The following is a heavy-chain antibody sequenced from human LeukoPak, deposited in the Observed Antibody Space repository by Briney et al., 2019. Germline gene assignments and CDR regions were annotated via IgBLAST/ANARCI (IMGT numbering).Heavy chain of an antibody. CDR1: GGTFSSYA. CDR3: ARSRDGGYSYAQVYFFDY. V-gene: IGHV1-69*13. D-gene: IGHD5-18*01. CDR2: IIPIFGTA. J-gene: IGHJ4*02. Sequence: SVKVSCKASGGTFSSYAISWVRQAPGQGLEKMGGIIPIFGTANSAQKFLGRVTITADESTSTAYMEMSSLRSEDTAVYYCARSRDGGYSYAQVYFFDYWGQGTLVTVSS.